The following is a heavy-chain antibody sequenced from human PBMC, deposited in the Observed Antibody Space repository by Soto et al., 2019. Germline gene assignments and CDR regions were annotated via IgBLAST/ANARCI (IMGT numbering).Heavy chain of an antibody. CDR1: GASIITDGYY. D-gene: IGHD3-22*01. V-gene: IGHV4-31*03. CDR3: ARVPTYYHDSIGYQPFHP. Sequence: QVQLQESGPGLVELSQTLSVICTVSGASIITDGYYWTWIRQHPGKLLEWLWYIHYSGGANYRPSYNLSLQSRIDISVNISQSLFSLKLTSVTAADTAVYYCARVPTYYHDSIGYQPFHPWRHGTLLTVSS. J-gene: IGHJ1*01. CDR2: IHYSGGANYRP.